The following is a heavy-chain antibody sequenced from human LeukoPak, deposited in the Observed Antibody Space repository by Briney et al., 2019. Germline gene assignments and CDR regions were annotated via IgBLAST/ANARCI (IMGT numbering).Heavy chain of an antibody. Sequence: SETLSLTCTVSGGSISSYYWSWIRQPAGKGLEWIGPIYTSGSTNYNPSLKSRVTISVDTSKNQFSLKLSSVTAADTAVYYCARGVVVPAAMVYYYYMDVWGKGTTVTVSS. CDR2: IYTSGST. D-gene: IGHD2-2*01. J-gene: IGHJ6*03. CDR3: ARGVVVPAAMVYYYYMDV. CDR1: GGSISSYY. V-gene: IGHV4-4*07.